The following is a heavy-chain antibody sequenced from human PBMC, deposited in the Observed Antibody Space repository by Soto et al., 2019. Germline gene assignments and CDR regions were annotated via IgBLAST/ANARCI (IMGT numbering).Heavy chain of an antibody. CDR3: ARRTQGCAETYYNSWFDP. D-gene: IGHD3-10*02. CDR1: GGSFSGYS. Sequence: SDTLSLTCAVYGGSFSGYSWTWIRQPPGRGLEVISEINHSITPNSGPSLKRRVTISVDTSNNLLSLKLSTVTATDSAVYYCARRTQGCAETYYNSWFDPWGQGTLVTVSS. V-gene: IGHV4-34*01. CDR2: INHSITP. J-gene: IGHJ5*02.